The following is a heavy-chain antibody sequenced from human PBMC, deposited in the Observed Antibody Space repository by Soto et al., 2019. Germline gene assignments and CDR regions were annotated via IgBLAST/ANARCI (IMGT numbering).Heavy chain of an antibody. J-gene: IGHJ4*02. Sequence: GGSLRLSCAASGFTFISYGIHWVRQAPGKGLEWVAVISYDGSNADYADSAKGRFTISRDNSKNTLYLQMDSLRAEDTAVYYCAKGYTLVDTSIPLDFWGQGALVTVSS. CDR1: GFTFISYG. V-gene: IGHV3-30*18. D-gene: IGHD5-18*01. CDR2: ISYDGSNA. CDR3: AKGYTLVDTSIPLDF.